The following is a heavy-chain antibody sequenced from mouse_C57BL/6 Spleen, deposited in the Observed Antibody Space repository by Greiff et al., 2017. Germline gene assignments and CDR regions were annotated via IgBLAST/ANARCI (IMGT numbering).Heavy chain of an antibody. CDR3: TIYYGSSYGYVDV. Sequence: EVMLVESGGGLVQPGGSMKLSCVASGFTFSNYWMNWVRQSPEKGLEWVAQIRLKSDNYATHYAESVKGRFTISRDDSKSSVYLQMNNLRAEDTGIYYCTIYYGSSYGYVDVWGTGTTVTVSS. CDR1: GFTFSNYW. CDR2: IRLKSDNYAT. D-gene: IGHD1-1*01. J-gene: IGHJ1*03. V-gene: IGHV6-3*01.